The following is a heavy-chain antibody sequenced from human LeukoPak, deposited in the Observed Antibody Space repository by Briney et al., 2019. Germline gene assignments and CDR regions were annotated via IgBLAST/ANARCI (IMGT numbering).Heavy chain of an antibody. V-gene: IGHV3-20*04. CDR1: GFTVSSND. CDR2: INWSGGGT. J-gene: IGHJ4*02. Sequence: GGSLRLSCAASGFTVSSNDMSWVRQPPGKGLEWVSGINWSGGGTYYADSVKGRFTISRDNAKNSLYLQMNSLRAEDTAFYYCARRFGSGTPFDYWGQGTLVTVSS. CDR3: ARRFGSGTPFDY. D-gene: IGHD3-10*01.